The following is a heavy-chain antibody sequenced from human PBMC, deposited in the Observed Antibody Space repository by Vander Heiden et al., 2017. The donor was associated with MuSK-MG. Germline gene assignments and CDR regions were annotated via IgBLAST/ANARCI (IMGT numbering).Heavy chain of an antibody. Sequence: EVQLVESGGGLAKPGRPLRLYCAASRLRFSDHRMDWVRQVQGKGLEWIARMRNKANSDTTEYAASVRGRFTISRDDSHNLLYLELTNLKAEDTAVYFCSRDRGTWSFDNWGQGALVTVSP. J-gene: IGHJ4*02. CDR1: RLRFSDHR. D-gene: IGHD1-1*01. CDR3: SRDRGTWSFDN. CDR2: MRNKANSDTT. V-gene: IGHV3-72*01.